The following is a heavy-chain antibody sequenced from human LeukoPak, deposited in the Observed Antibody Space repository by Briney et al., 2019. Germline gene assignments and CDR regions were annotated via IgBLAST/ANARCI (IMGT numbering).Heavy chain of an antibody. V-gene: IGHV3-9*01. J-gene: IGHJ6*02. Sequence: GRSLRLSCAATGFTFKDYGMHWVRQPPGKRLEWVSSINWNGGGTDYADSVKGRFTISRDNAKNSLYLQLSSLRPEDTALYYCAKHMRATNTYSFFDLDVWGQGTTVTVSS. D-gene: IGHD1-26*01. CDR1: GFTFKDYG. CDR2: INWNGGGT. CDR3: AKHMRATNTYSFFDLDV.